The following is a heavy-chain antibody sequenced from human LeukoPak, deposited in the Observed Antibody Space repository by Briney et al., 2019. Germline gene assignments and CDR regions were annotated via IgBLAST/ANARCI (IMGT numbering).Heavy chain of an antibody. V-gene: IGHV4-4*07. CDR2: IYTSGST. J-gene: IGHJ6*03. CDR1: GGSISTYY. D-gene: IGHD3-16*01. CDR3: VSLYDSNYYYYMDV. Sequence: SGTLSLTCAVSGGSISTYYWSWIRQPAGKGLEWIGRIYTSGSTNYNPSLKSRVTMSVDTSKNQFSLKLSSVTAADTAVYYCVSLYDSNYYYYMDVWGKGTTVTVSS.